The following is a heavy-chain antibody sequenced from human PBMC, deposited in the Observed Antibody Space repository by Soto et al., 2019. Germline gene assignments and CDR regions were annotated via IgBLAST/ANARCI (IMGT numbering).Heavy chain of an antibody. CDR2: INPNSGGT. D-gene: IGHD3-3*01. V-gene: IGHV1-2*04. CDR1: GYTFTGYY. Sequence: ASVKVSCKASGYTFTGYYMHWVRQAPGQGLEWMGWINPNSGGTNYAQKFQGWVTMTRDTSISTAYMELSRLRPDDTAVYYCARDGNDFWSGYYTGIKYYYYGMDVWGQGTTVTVSS. CDR3: ARDGNDFWSGYYTGIKYYYYGMDV. J-gene: IGHJ6*02.